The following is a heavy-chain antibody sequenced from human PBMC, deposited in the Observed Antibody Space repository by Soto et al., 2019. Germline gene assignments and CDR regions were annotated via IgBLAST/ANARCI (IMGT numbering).Heavy chain of an antibody. V-gene: IGHV1-69*13. D-gene: IGHD6-6*01. CDR2: IIPIFGTA. Sequence: GASVKVSCKASGGTFSSYAISWVRQAPGQGLEWMGGIIPIFGTANYAQKFQGRVTITADESTSTAYMELSSLRSEDTAVYYCARVPSSSSSPLNYYYYGMDVWGQGTTVTVSS. CDR3: ARVPSSSSSPLNYYYYGMDV. J-gene: IGHJ6*02. CDR1: GGTFSSYA.